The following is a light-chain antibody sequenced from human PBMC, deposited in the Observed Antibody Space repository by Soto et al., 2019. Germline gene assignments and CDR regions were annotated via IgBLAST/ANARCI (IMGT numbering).Light chain of an antibody. CDR2: AAS. J-gene: IGKJ1*01. CDR3: QQYYSYPRT. Sequence: DIQMTQSPSSVSASVGDRVAITCRASQGISSWLAWYQQKPGKAPNLLIYAASTLQSGVPSRFSGSGSGTDFTLTISCLQSEDFTTYYCQQYYSYPRTFGQGTKVDI. CDR1: QGISSW. V-gene: IGKV1-12*01.